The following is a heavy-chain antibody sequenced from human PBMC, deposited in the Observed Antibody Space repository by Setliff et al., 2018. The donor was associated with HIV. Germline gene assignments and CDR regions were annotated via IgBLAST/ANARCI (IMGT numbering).Heavy chain of an antibody. Sequence: PSETLSLTCNVSGGSISSYYWSWIRQPPGEGLEYIGYIYSNGNTISNPSLKSRVTISVDTSKNQFSLNLNSVTAADTAVYYCARVEAKVRGATYGMDVWGQGTTVTVSS. CDR2: IYSNGNT. J-gene: IGHJ6*02. D-gene: IGHD3-10*01. CDR3: ARVEAKVRGATYGMDV. CDR1: GGSISSYY. V-gene: IGHV4-59*01.